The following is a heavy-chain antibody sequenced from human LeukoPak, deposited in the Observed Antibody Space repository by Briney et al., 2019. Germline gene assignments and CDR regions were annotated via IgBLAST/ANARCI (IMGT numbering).Heavy chain of an antibody. CDR3: ARDGRTYYYDSSGPASSSEYMDV. D-gene: IGHD3-22*01. Sequence: PGGSLRLSCAASGFTFSSYAMSWVRQAPGKGLEWVSAISGSGGSTYYADSVKGRFTISRDNAKNSLYLQMNSLRAEDTAVYYCARDGRTYYYDSSGPASSSEYMDVWGKGTTVTVSS. CDR1: GFTFSSYA. V-gene: IGHV3-23*01. J-gene: IGHJ6*03. CDR2: ISGSGGST.